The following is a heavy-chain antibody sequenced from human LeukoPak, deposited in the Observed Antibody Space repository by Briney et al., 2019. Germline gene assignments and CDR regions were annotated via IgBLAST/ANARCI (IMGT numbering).Heavy chain of an antibody. Sequence: GGSLRLSCAASGSTFSSYEMNWVRQAPGKGLEWVSYISSTGGTIYYADSVKGRFTISRDNAKSSLYLQMNSLRAEDTAVYFCARGGGYCSGGSCYRNDYWGQGALVTVSS. J-gene: IGHJ4*02. CDR1: GSTFSSYE. D-gene: IGHD2-15*01. V-gene: IGHV3-48*03. CDR2: ISSTGGTI. CDR3: ARGGGYCSGGSCYRNDY.